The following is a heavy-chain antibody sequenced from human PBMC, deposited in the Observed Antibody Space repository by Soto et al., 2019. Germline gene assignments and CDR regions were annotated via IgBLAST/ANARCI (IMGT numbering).Heavy chain of an antibody. J-gene: IGHJ4*02. CDR3: ARHGYSYGPPDY. V-gene: IGHV4-59*08. CDR2: IYYSGST. Sequence: QVQLQESGPGLVKPSETLSLTCTVSGGSISSYYWSWIRQPPGKGLEWIGYIYYSGSTNYNPSLTSRATISVDTSKKQFSLKLSSVTAADTAVYYCARHGYSYGPPDYWGQGTLVTVSS. CDR1: GGSISSYY. D-gene: IGHD5-18*01.